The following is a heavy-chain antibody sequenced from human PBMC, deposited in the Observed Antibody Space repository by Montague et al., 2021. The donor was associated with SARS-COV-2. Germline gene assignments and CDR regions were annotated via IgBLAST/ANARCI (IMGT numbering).Heavy chain of an antibody. D-gene: IGHD2-21*01. J-gene: IGHJ4*02. CDR1: GDSITNNYY. CDR3: ARRHIVASNRALDY. Sequence: SETLSLTCTVSGDSITNNYYWGWIRQPPGKGLEWIGTIYHSGTTYYNPSLKSRVTISVDTSNNQFSLKLTSVTAADTAVYYCARRHIVASNRALDYWGQGTQVTVSS. CDR2: IYHSGTT. V-gene: IGHV4-38-2*02.